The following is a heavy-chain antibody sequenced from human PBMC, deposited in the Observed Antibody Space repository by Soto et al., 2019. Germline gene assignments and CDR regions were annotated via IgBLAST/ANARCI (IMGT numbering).Heavy chain of an antibody. CDR2: ISISGSNI. Sequence: VQLVESGGGLVKPRGSLRLSCAASGFTFNDYYMTWIRQAPGKGLEWISYISISGSNIHYADSVKGRFTISRDNAKKSLYLQMDSLRAEDTAVYFCARGWRYDFWSGYFEFWGQGALVTVSS. V-gene: IGHV3-11*01. D-gene: IGHD3-3*01. CDR3: ARGWRYDFWSGYFEF. CDR1: GFTFNDYY. J-gene: IGHJ4*02.